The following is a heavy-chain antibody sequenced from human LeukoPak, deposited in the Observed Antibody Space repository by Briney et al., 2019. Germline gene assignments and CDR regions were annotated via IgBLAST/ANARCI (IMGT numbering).Heavy chain of an antibody. Sequence: GGSLRLSCAASGFTFSSYGMHWVRQAPGKGLEWVAFIRYDGSNKYYADSVKGRFTISRDNSKNTLYLQMNSLRAEDTAVYYCAKVAATPYYFDYWGQGTLVTVSS. J-gene: IGHJ4*02. V-gene: IGHV3-30*02. D-gene: IGHD2-15*01. CDR1: GFTFSSYG. CDR2: IRYDGSNK. CDR3: AKVAATPYYFDY.